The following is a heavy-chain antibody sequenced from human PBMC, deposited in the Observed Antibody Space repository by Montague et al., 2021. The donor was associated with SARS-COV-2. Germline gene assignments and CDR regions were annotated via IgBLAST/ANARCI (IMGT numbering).Heavy chain of an antibody. D-gene: IGHD1-14*01. CDR2: LYYSGST. J-gene: IGHJ6*02. V-gene: IGHV4-59*01. CDR1: DDSMGGYY. Sequence: SETLSLTCNVSDDSMGGYYWSWIRQSPGKGLEWIGYLYYSGSTSINPSLRSHVTISADTSKNQVSLKMTSVTTADTAVYYCARDSGECSRTTYYRPYYYGLAVWGQGTTGTVSS. CDR3: ARDSGECSRTTYYRPYYYGLAV.